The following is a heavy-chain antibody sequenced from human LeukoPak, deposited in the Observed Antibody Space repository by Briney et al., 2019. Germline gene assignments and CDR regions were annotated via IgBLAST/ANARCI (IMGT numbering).Heavy chain of an antibody. CDR3: TTDGIVVVPAADRATAPLYYFDY. CDR1: GFTFSNAW. J-gene: IGHJ4*02. D-gene: IGHD2-2*01. Sequence: GGPLRLSCAASGFTFSNAWMSWVGQAPGKGLEWVGRIKSKTDGGTTDYAAPVKGRFTISRDDSKNTLYLQMNSLKTEDTAVYYCTTDGIVVVPAADRATAPLYYFDYWGQGTLVTVSS. V-gene: IGHV3-15*01. CDR2: IKSKTDGGTT.